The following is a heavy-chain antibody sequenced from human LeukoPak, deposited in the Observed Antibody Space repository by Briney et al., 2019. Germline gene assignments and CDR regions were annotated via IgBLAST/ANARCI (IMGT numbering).Heavy chain of an antibody. J-gene: IGHJ1*01. CDR2: INPNSGGT. V-gene: IGHV1-2*02. Sequence: GASVKVSCKASGYTFTSYAMNWVRQAPGQGLEWMGWINPNSGGTNYAQKFQGRVTMTRDTSISTAYMELRSLRSDDTAVYYCARDRRLRFLEWSSIGYFQHWGQGTLVTVSS. CDR1: GYTFTSYA. D-gene: IGHD3-3*01. CDR3: ARDRRLRFLEWSSIGYFQH.